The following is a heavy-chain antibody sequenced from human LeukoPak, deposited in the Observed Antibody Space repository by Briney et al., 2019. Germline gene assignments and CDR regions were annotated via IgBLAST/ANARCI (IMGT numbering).Heavy chain of an antibody. CDR3: ATFTGIGELRAYAFDI. CDR1: GFTLSRFW. Sequence: PGGSLRLSCAASGFTLSRFWMTWVRQAPGKGLEWVANIKQDGSEKYYMDSVKGRFTISRDNAKNSLYLQMSSLRAEDTAVYYCATFTGIGELRAYAFDIWGQGTMVTVSS. CDR2: IKQDGSEK. J-gene: IGHJ3*02. V-gene: IGHV3-7*01. D-gene: IGHD3-10*01.